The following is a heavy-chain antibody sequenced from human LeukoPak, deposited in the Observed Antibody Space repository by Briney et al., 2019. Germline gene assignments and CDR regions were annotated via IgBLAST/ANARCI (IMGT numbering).Heavy chain of an antibody. J-gene: IGHJ3*02. CDR3: AREGPFVELSAFDI. CDR1: GGSISSGDYY. Sequence: SETLSLTCTVSGGSISSGDYYWSWTRQPPGKGLEWIGYIYYSGSTYYNPSLKSRVTISVDTSKNQFSLKLSSVTAADTAVYYCAREGPFVELSAFDIWGQGTMVTVSS. D-gene: IGHD2/OR15-2a*01. V-gene: IGHV4-30-4*01. CDR2: IYYSGST.